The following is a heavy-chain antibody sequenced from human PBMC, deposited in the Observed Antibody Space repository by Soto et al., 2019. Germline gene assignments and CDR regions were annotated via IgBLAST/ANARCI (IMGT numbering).Heavy chain of an antibody. CDR1: GGSISSGDYY. V-gene: IGHV4-30-4*01. CDR3: ARGEYSSSSNWFDP. CDR2: IYYSGST. D-gene: IGHD6-6*01. Sequence: PSETLSLTCTVSGGSISSGDYYWSWIRQPPGKGLEWIGYIYYSGSTYYNPSLKSRVTISVDTSKNQFSLKLSSVTAADTAVYYCARGEYSSSSNWFDPWGPGTLVTVSS. J-gene: IGHJ5*02.